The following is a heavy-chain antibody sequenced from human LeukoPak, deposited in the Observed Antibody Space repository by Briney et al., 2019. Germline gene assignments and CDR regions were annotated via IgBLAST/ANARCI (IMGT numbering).Heavy chain of an antibody. Sequence: ASVKVSCKASGYTFSGHYLHWVRQAPGQGLEWMGRINPNTGVTQYTENFQGKVTMTRDMSMSTAYMELSRLRSDDTAVYYCAGEDNSSGYRPFDIWGQGTMVTVPS. CDR2: INPNTGVT. CDR3: AGEDNSSGYRPFDI. CDR1: GYTFSGHY. D-gene: IGHD3-22*01. V-gene: IGHV1-2*06. J-gene: IGHJ3*02.